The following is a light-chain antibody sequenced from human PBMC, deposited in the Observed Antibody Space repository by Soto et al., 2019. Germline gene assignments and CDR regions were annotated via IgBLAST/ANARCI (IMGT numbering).Light chain of an antibody. V-gene: IGKV1-27*01. CDR2: GAS. CDR1: EDISNY. CDR3: QNYNRAPWT. J-gene: IGKJ1*01. Sequence: DIQMTQSPSSLSASVGDRVTITCRASEDISNYLAWYQQKPGKVPKLLIYGASTLQSGVPSRFSGSGSGTDFTLTISILQTEDVATYYCQNYNRAPWTFGQGTKVDSK.